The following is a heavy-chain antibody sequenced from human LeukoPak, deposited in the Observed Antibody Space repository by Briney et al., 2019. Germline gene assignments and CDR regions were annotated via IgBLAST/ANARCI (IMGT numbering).Heavy chain of an antibody. CDR3: ARQVFQRAGFEY. CDR1: GGSISSSSYY. V-gene: IGHV4-39*01. Sequence: SETLSLTCTVSGGSISSSSYYWGWIRQPPGKGLEWIGSIYYSGSTYYKPSLKSRVTISVDTSKNQFSLKLSSVTAADTAVYYCARQVFQRAGFEYWGQGTLVTVSS. D-gene: IGHD6-19*01. CDR2: IYYSGST. J-gene: IGHJ4*02.